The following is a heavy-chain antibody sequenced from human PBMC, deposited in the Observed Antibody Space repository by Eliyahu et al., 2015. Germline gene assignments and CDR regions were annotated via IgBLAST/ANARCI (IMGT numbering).Heavy chain of an antibody. J-gene: IGHJ6*03. CDR3: AESGSYYNVRKDYYYYYYMDV. V-gene: IGHV4-39*01. CDR1: GGSXXSXSYY. Sequence: QLQLQESGPGLVKPSETLSLTCXVXGGSXXSXSYYWGXXRXPPGKGLEWIGSIYYSGSTYYNPSLKSRVTISVDTSKNQLSLKLSSVAAADTAVYYCAESGSYYNVRKDYYYYYYMDVWGKGTTVTVSS. CDR2: IYYSGST. D-gene: IGHD3-10*01.